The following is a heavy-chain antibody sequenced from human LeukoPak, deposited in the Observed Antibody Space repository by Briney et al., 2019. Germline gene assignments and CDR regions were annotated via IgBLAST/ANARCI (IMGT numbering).Heavy chain of an antibody. Sequence: GGSLRLSCAASGFTFSSYWMSWVRQAPGKGLEWVANIKQDGSEEYYVDSVKGRFTISRDNAKNSLYLQMNSLRAEDTAVYYCAREYEYSSSFCFDYWGQGTLVTVSS. CDR2: IKQDGSEE. J-gene: IGHJ4*02. CDR3: AREYEYSSSFCFDY. V-gene: IGHV3-7*01. CDR1: GFTFSSYW. D-gene: IGHD6-6*01.